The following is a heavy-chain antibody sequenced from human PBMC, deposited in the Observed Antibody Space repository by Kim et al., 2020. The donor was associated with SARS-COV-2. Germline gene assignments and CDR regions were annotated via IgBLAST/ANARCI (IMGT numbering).Heavy chain of an antibody. CDR3: ARDPVDPPH. J-gene: IGHJ4*02. CDR2: YI. Sequence: YISYADSGKGRFTISRDNAKNSLYLQMNSLRAEDTAVYYCARDPVDPPHWGQGTLVTVSS. V-gene: IGHV3-21*01.